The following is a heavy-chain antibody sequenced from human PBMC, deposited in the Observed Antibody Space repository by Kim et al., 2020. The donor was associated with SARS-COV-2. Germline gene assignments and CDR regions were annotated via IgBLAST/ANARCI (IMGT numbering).Heavy chain of an antibody. CDR3: ARDFGELYSSSCHFDY. V-gene: IGHV3-21*01. Sequence: GGSLRLSCAASGFTFSSYSMNWVRQAPGKGLEWVSSISSSSSYIYYADSVKGRFTISRDNAKNSLYLQMNSLRAEDTAVYYCARDFGELYSSSCHFDYWGQGTLVTVSS. J-gene: IGHJ4*02. CDR1: GFTFSSYS. CDR2: ISSSSSYI. D-gene: IGHD6-13*01.